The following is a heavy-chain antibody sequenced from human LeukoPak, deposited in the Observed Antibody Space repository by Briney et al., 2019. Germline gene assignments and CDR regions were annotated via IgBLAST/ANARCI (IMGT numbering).Heavy chain of an antibody. CDR2: ISSNGGST. V-gene: IGHV3-64*01. CDR3: AKELNYYDSSGYYIR. J-gene: IGHJ4*02. Sequence: GGSLRLSCAASGFTFSSYATHWVRQAPGKGLEYVSAISSNGGSTYYANSVKGRFTISRDNSKNTLYLQMNSLRAEDTAVYYCAKELNYYDSSGYYIRWGQGTLVTVSS. CDR1: GFTFSSYA. D-gene: IGHD3-22*01.